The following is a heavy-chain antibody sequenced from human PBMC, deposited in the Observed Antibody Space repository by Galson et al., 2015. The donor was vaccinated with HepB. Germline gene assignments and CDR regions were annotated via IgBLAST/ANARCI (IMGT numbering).Heavy chain of an antibody. J-gene: IGHJ4*02. CDR1: GYSFTAFW. V-gene: IGHV5-10-1*01. D-gene: IGHD3-10*01. CDR3: ASRHYYFRSGTWYNVSDY. Sequence: QSGAEVKKPGESLRISCKGSGYSFTAFWITWVRQIPGKGLEWMGRIDPSDSYTDYSASFQGHVTISVDKSITIAYLQWSSLKASDTAIYYCASRHYYFRSGTWYNVSDYWGQGTLVTVSS. CDR2: IDPSDSYT.